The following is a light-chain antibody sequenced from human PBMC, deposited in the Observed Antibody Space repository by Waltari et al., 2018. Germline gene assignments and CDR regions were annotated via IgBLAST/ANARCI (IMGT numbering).Light chain of an antibody. Sequence: DIVLTQTPLSLAVTTGQSASISCKSSQSLVYSDGKTYLYWYLQRPGQPPQLLIYAVSNRSSGVPDRFSGSGSGTEFTLKISRVEAEDVGMYYCMHTVKFPWTFGQWTKVEI. V-gene: IGKV2D-29*01. J-gene: IGKJ1*01. CDR1: QSLVYSDGKTY. CDR2: AVS. CDR3: MHTVKFPWT.